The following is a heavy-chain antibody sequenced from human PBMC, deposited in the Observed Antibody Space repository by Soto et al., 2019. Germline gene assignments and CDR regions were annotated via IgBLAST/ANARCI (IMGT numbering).Heavy chain of an antibody. CDR1: GYTFTSYA. CDR3: ARVSYYDFWSGPQPYYFDY. J-gene: IGHJ4*02. V-gene: IGHV1-3*01. Sequence: ASVKVSCKASGYTFTSYAMHWVRQAPGQRLEWMGWINAGNGNTKYSQKFQGRVTITRDTSASTAYMELSSLRSEDTAVYYCARVSYYDFWSGPQPYYFDYWGQGTLVTVSS. D-gene: IGHD3-3*01. CDR2: INAGNGNT.